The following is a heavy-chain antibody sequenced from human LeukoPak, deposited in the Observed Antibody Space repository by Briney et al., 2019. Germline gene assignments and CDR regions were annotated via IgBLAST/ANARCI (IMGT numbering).Heavy chain of an antibody. D-gene: IGHD3-22*01. J-gene: IGHJ4*02. CDR3: ARDYREGFYYDSFDFDY. CDR2: MNPNSGNT. Sequence: AASVKVSCKASGYTFTSYDINWVRQATGQGLEWMGWMNPNSGNTGYAQKFQGRVTMTRNTSISTAYMELSSLRSEDTAVYYCARDYREGFYYDSFDFDYWGQGTLVTVSS. V-gene: IGHV1-8*01. CDR1: GYTFTSYD.